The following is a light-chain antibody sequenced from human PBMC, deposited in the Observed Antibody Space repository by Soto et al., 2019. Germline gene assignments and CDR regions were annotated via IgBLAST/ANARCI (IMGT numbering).Light chain of an antibody. CDR1: XSVSSAN. Sequence: EIVLTQSPGTLSLSPGEXXXXXXXXXXSVSSANFAWYQQKPGQAPRLLIYGASSRATGIPDRFSGSGSGTVFTLTINILEPDDFAVYYCHQYGNSPQTFGQGTKVDIK. CDR2: GAS. CDR3: HQYGNSPQT. V-gene: IGKV3-20*01. J-gene: IGKJ1*01.